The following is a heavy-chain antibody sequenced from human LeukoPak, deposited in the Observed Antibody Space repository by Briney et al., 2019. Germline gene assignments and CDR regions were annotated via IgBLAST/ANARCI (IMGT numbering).Heavy chain of an antibody. Sequence: GGSLRLSCAASGFTFSTSWMHWVRQTPGKGLVWVSRINTDGSTTTYADSVKGRFTISRDNAKNALYLQMNSLRAEDTAVYYCPSNVFGSVSVWGQGTWSPSPQ. J-gene: IGHJ1*01. CDR2: INTDGSTT. V-gene: IGHV3-74*01. CDR1: GFTFSTSW. CDR3: PSNVFGSVSV. D-gene: IGHD3-10*01.